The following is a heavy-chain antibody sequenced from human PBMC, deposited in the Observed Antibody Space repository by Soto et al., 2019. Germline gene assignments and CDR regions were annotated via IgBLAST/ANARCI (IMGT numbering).Heavy chain of an antibody. CDR3: ARDTAYAFDS. CDR2: IRSSPSAI. Sequence: EVQLMESGGGLVQPGGSLRLSCVASGFTFSSFSMNWVRQAPGKGLEWVSYIRSSPSAISYADSVKGRFTISRDNAKNSLYRQLNSLIAEDTAVYYCARDTAYAFDSWGQGTLVSVSS. V-gene: IGHV3-48*01. CDR1: GFTFSSFS. D-gene: IGHD3-16*01. J-gene: IGHJ4*02.